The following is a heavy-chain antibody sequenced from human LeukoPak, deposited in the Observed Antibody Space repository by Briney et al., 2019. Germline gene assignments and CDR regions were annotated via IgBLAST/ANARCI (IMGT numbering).Heavy chain of an antibody. CDR3: AKDRPTHYDYVWGSYRYTGYFDY. J-gene: IGHJ4*02. V-gene: IGHV3-23*01. D-gene: IGHD3-16*02. CDR2: ISGSGGST. Sequence: GGSLRLSCAASGFTFSSYAMSWVRQAPGKGLEWVSAISGSGGSTYYADSVKGRFTISRDNSKNTLYLQMNSLRAEDTAVYYCAKDRPTHYDYVWGSYRYTGYFDYWGQGTLVTVSS. CDR1: GFTFSSYA.